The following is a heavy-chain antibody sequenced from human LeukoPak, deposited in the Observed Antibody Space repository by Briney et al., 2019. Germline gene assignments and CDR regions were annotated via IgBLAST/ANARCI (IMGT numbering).Heavy chain of an antibody. J-gene: IGHJ4*02. Sequence: GASVKVSCKASGYTFTSYDINWVRQATGQGLEWVGWMNPNSGNTGYAQKFQGRVTMTRNTSISTAYMELSSLRSEDTAVYYCARGPGYDSSGYHLFDYWGQGTLVTVSS. CDR3: ARGPGYDSSGYHLFDY. D-gene: IGHD3-22*01. CDR2: MNPNSGNT. CDR1: GYTFTSYD. V-gene: IGHV1-8*01.